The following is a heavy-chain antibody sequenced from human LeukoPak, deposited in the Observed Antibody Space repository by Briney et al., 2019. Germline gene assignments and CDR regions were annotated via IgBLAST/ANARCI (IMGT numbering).Heavy chain of an antibody. CDR3: ARDPFGESSY. CDR2: IKSDGCST. CDR1: GFTFSSYW. D-gene: IGHD3-16*02. J-gene: IGHJ4*02. V-gene: IGHV3-74*01. Sequence: PGGSLRLSCAASGFTFSSYWMHWVRQAPGKGLVWVSRIKSDGCSTSYADSVKGRFTISRDNGMNTLYLQMNSLRAEDTAVYYCARDPFGESSYWGRGILVTVSS.